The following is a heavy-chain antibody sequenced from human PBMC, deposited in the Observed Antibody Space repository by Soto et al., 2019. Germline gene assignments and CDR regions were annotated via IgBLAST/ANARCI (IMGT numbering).Heavy chain of an antibody. CDR1: GYTFTSYA. CDR3: ARVTAVAGTSY. CDR2: INAGNGNT. V-gene: IGHV1-3*01. J-gene: IGHJ4*02. D-gene: IGHD6-19*01. Sequence: QVQLVQSGAEVKKPGASVKVSCKASGYTFTSYAMHWVRQAPGQRLEWMGWINAGNGNTKYSQKFQGRVTITRDTSASTANMELSSLRSEDTAVYYCARVTAVAGTSYWGQGTLVTVSS.